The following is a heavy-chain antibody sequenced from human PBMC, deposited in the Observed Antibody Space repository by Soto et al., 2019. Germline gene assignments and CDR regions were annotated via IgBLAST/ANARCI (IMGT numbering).Heavy chain of an antibody. CDR3: ARTADDYGCAY. CDR1: GGTFSSYT. CDR2: IIPILGIA. V-gene: IGHV1-69*02. J-gene: IGHJ4*02. D-gene: IGHD4-17*01. Sequence: QVQLVQSGEEVKKPGSSVKVSCQASGGTFSSYTISWVRQAPGQGLAWMGRIIPILGIANYAQKFQGRVTITADKSTSTDDMELSSLRSEDTAVYYCARTADDYGCAYWGQGTLVTVSS.